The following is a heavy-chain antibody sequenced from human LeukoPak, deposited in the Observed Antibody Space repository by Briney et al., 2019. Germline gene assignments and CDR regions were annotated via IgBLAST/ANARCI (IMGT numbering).Heavy chain of an antibody. CDR2: IWYDGSKK. CDR1: GFSFSSYG. D-gene: IGHD1-1*01. CDR3: ARPGDAYYYYYMDV. Sequence: GGSLRLSCAASGFSFSSYGMHWVRQAPGKGLEWVAVIWYDGSKKFYVDSVKGRFTISKDNSQRTLYLQMNDLRVEDTAVYYCARPGDAYYYYYMDVWGKGTTVIVSS. V-gene: IGHV3-33*01. J-gene: IGHJ6*03.